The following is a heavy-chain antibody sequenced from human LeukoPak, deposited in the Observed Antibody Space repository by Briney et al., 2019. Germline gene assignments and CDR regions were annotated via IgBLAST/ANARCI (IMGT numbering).Heavy chain of an antibody. CDR3: ARGQVKGAAGIISVWFDP. Sequence: SETLSLTCAVYGGSFSGYYWSWIRQPPGKGLEWIGEINHSGSTNYNPSLKSRVTISVDTSKNQFSLKLSSVTATDTAVYYCARGQVKGAAGIISVWFDPWGQGTLVTVSS. CDR2: INHSGST. V-gene: IGHV4-34*01. CDR1: GGSFSGYY. D-gene: IGHD6-13*01. J-gene: IGHJ5*02.